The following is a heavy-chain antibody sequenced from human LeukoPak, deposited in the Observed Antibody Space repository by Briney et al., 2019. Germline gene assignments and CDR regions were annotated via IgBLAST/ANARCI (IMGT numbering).Heavy chain of an antibody. D-gene: IGHD1-26*01. Sequence: GGALRVSCAASRFTLSSYWMNWVRQTPGQGLEWVGNIKQDGSEKYYVDSVKCRFTISRDNAKNSLYLHMNSLKDEDTAVYYCARGALDFDYWGQGTLVTVSS. V-gene: IGHV3-7*02. CDR3: ARGALDFDY. J-gene: IGHJ4*02. CDR1: RFTLSSYW. CDR2: IKQDGSEK.